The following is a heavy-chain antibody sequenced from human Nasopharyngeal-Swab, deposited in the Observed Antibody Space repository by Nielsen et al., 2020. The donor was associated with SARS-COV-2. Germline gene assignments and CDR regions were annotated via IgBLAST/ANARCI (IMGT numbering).Heavy chain of an antibody. J-gene: IGHJ5*02. Sequence: SETLSPTCPLSGGSVSNDDWWTWVRQPPGKGLEWIGEIHHSGSANYNPSLKSRVTMSVDKSTNQFSLKLSSLTAADTAVSYCAKGGHWRLDPWGQGTLVTVSS. CDR3: AKGGHWRLDP. CDR1: GGSVSNDDW. CDR2: IHHSGSA. V-gene: IGHV4-4*02. D-gene: IGHD1-1*01.